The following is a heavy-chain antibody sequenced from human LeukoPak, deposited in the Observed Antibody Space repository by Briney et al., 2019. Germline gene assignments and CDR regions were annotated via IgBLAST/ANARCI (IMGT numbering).Heavy chain of an antibody. CDR3: ATMGAKNFDH. CDR2: INPNTGGT. D-gene: IGHD1-26*01. Sequence: ASVKVSCKASGYTFTDYYIHWVRQAPGQGLEWLGWINPNTGGTHYVQKFQDGVTMTRDRSIRTAYMEVSRLGSDDTAEYYCATMGAKNFDHWGQGTLVTVSS. CDR1: GYTFTDYY. V-gene: IGHV1-2*02. J-gene: IGHJ4*02.